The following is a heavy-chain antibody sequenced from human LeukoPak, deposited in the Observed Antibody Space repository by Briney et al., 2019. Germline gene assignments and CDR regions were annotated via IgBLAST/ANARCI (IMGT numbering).Heavy chain of an antibody. CDR2: ISGSGGST. J-gene: IGHJ6*02. D-gene: IGHD1-26*01. V-gene: IGHV3-23*01. CDR1: GFTFSSYA. Sequence: GGSLRLSCAASGFTFSSYAMSWVRQAPGKGLEWVSAISGSGGSTYYADSVKGRFTIPRDNSKNTLYLQMNSLRAEDTAVYYCAKAGSYSFLNYYYGMDVWGQGTTVTVSS. CDR3: AKAGSYSFLNYYYGMDV.